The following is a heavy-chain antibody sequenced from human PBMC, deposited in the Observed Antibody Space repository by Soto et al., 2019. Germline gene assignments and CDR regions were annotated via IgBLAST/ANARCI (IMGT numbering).Heavy chain of an antibody. D-gene: IGHD1-26*01. CDR1: GGSISSYY. J-gene: IGHJ6*02. V-gene: IGHV4-59*08. CDR2: IYYSGST. CDR3: ARHTQLPRAHYYYGMDV. Sequence: QVQLQESGPGLVKPSETLSLTCTVSGGSISSYYWSWIRQPPGKGLERIGYIYYSGSTNYNPAPKSRVTISVDTFKNQFSLKLSPVTAADTAVYYCARHTQLPRAHYYYGMDVWGQGTTVTVSS.